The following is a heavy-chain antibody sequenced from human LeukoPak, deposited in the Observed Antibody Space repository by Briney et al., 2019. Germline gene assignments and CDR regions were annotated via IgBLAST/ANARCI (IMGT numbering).Heavy chain of an antibody. Sequence: GGSLRLSCAAFGFTFSSYAMYWVRQAPGKGLEWVATTSYDENNKYYADSVKGRFTISRDNSKNTLYLQMNSLRTEDTAVYYCARRTETGSLRPNYFDCWGQGTLVTVSS. CDR1: GFTFSSYA. CDR2: TSYDENNK. D-gene: IGHD4-11*01. V-gene: IGHV3-30-3*01. J-gene: IGHJ4*02. CDR3: ARRTETGSLRPNYFDC.